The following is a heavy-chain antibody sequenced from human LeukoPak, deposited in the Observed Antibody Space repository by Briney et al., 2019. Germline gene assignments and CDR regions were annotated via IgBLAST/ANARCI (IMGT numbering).Heavy chain of an antibody. Sequence: PGGSLRLSCAASGFTFSSYSMNWLRQAPGKGLEWVSSISSSSSYIYYADSVKGRFTISRDSAKNSLYLQMNSLRAEDTAVYYCARAPNPDGSGSYYNYWGQGTLVTVSS. V-gene: IGHV3-21*01. CDR3: ARAPNPDGSGSYYNY. CDR1: GFTFSSYS. CDR2: ISSSSSYI. J-gene: IGHJ4*02. D-gene: IGHD3-10*01.